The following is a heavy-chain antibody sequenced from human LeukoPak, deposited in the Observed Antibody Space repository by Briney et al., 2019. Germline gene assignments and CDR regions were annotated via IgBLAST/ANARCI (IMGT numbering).Heavy chain of an antibody. J-gene: IGHJ6*03. D-gene: IGHD6-6*01. V-gene: IGHV3-11*04. CDR1: GFTFRDYY. CDR3: ARIGWAARDWGYYYMDV. CDR2: IGSSGSPI. Sequence: PGGSLRLFCAASGFTFRDYYMTWVRQAPGKGLDWGSYIGSSGSPIYYADSVKGRFTISRDNAKNSLYLQMNSLRAEDTAVYYCARIGWAARDWGYYYMDVWGKGTTVTVPS.